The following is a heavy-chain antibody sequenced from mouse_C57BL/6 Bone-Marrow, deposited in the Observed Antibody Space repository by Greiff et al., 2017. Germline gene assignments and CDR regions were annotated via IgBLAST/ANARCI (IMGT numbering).Heavy chain of an antibody. V-gene: IGHV1-26*01. CDR2: INPNNGGT. D-gene: IGHD2-1*01. J-gene: IGHJ4*01. CDR1: GYTFTDYY. Sequence: EVQLQQSGPELVKPGASVKISCKASGYTFTDYYMNWVKQSHGKSLEWIGDINPNNGGTSYNQKFKGKATLTVDKSSSTAYMELRSLTSEDSAVYYCARPYGNYPYYYAMDYWGQGTSVTVSS. CDR3: ARPYGNYPYYYAMDY.